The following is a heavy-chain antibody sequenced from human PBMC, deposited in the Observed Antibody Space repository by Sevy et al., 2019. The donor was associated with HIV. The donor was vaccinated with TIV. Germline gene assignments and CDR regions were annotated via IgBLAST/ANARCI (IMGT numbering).Heavy chain of an antibody. J-gene: IGHJ4*02. CDR3: ARQRGSSHEFDY. V-gene: IGHV4-39*01. D-gene: IGHD6-6*01. CDR1: GGSISSSSYY. Sequence: SETLSLTCTVSGGSISSSSYYWGWIRQPPGKGLEWIGSIYYSGSTYYNPSLKSRVTISVDTSKNQFSLKLSSVTAADTAVYYCARQRGSSHEFDYWGQGTLVTVSS. CDR2: IYYSGST.